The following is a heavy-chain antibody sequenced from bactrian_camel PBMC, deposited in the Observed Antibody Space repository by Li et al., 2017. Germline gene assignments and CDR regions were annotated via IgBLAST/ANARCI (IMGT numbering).Heavy chain of an antibody. Sequence: VQLVESGGGSVQVGGSLRLSCVLSGYAYVYPLMGWFRQAPGTEREGIAATSTTTARTIYADSVKGRFTISQDNAKSTVYLQMNSLKPEDTALYYCSVATTSGTFNYWGQGTQVTVS. CDR1: GYAYVYPL. V-gene: IGHV3S63*01. J-gene: IGHJ4*01. D-gene: IGHD5*01. CDR3: SVATTSGTFNY. CDR2: TSTTTART.